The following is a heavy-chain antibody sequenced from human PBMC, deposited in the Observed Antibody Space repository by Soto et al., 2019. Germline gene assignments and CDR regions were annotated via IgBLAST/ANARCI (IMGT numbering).Heavy chain of an antibody. CDR1: GFTFNYYW. CDR3: ARDLRYFDPGAFDI. J-gene: IGHJ3*02. CDR2: IMQDGSEK. V-gene: IGHV3-7*01. D-gene: IGHD3-9*01. Sequence: PGGSLRLSCAASGFTFNYYWMNWVRQAPGKGLEWVANIMQDGSEKYYADSVKGRFTISRDNAKNSLFLQMNSLRAEDTAVYYCARDLRYFDPGAFDIWGQGTMVTVSS.